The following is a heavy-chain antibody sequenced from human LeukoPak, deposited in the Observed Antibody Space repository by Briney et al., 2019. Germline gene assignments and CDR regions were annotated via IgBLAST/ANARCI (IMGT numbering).Heavy chain of an antibody. CDR3: ATGVVAATGPPYYYYGMDV. Sequence: ASVKVSCKVSGYTLTELSMHWVRQAPGKGLEWMGGFDPEDGETIYAQKFQGRVTMTEDTSTDTAYMELSSLRSEDTAVYYCATGVVAATGPPYYYYGMDVWGQGTTVTVSS. V-gene: IGHV1-24*01. CDR1: GYTLTELS. CDR2: FDPEDGET. J-gene: IGHJ6*02. D-gene: IGHD2-15*01.